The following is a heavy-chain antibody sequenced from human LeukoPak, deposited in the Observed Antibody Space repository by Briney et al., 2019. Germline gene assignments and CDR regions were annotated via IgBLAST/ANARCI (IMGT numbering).Heavy chain of an antibody. Sequence: GRSLRLSCAASGFTFSSYGMHWVRQAPGKGLEWVAVISYDGSNKYYADSVKGRFTISRDNSKNTLCLQMNSLRAEDTAVYYCAKDPGVDGDYGDYWGQGTLVTVSS. CDR1: GFTFSSYG. D-gene: IGHD4-17*01. CDR3: AKDPGVDGDYGDY. J-gene: IGHJ4*02. V-gene: IGHV3-30*18. CDR2: ISYDGSNK.